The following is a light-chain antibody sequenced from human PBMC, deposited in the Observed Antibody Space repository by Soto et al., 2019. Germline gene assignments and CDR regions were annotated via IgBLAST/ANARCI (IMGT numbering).Light chain of an antibody. V-gene: IGLV1-44*01. CDR3: AAWDDSLNGYV. Sequence: QSVLTQPPSASETPGQRVTISCSGSSSNIGGNTVNWYQQLPGTAPKLLIYSNNQRPSGVPDRFSGSKSGSSASLAISGLQSEDEADYSCAAWDDSLNGYVFGTGTKLTVL. J-gene: IGLJ1*01. CDR2: SNN. CDR1: SSNIGGNT.